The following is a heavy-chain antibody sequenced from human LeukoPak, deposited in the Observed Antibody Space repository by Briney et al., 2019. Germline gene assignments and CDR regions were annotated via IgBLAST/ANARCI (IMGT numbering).Heavy chain of an antibody. Sequence: GGSLRLSCAASGFTFSSYSMNWVRQAPGKGLEWVSSISSSSSYIYYADSVKGRFTISRDNAKNSLYLQMNSLRAEDTAVYYCARDGYSSSWYGCLFDYWGQGTLVTVSS. CDR3: ARDGYSSSWYGCLFDY. CDR2: ISSSSSYI. D-gene: IGHD6-13*01. J-gene: IGHJ4*02. CDR1: GFTFSSYS. V-gene: IGHV3-21*01.